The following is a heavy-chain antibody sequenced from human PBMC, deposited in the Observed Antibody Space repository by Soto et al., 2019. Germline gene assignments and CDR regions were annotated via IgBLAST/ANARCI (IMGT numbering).Heavy chain of an antibody. CDR1: GFTFSSYW. D-gene: IGHD6-19*01. J-gene: IGHJ4*02. Sequence: PGGSLRLSCGASGFTFSSYWMHWVRQAPGMGLVWVSRVNTDESRTSYADSVKGRFTISRDNAKNTLYLQMNSLRAEDTAVYYCARVLNGQWYFDYWGQGTQVTVSS. CDR2: VNTDESRT. V-gene: IGHV3-74*01. CDR3: ARVLNGQWYFDY.